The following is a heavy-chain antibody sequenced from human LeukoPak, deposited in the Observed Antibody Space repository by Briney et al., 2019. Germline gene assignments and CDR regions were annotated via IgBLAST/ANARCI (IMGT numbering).Heavy chain of an antibody. CDR3: AKVERPVVVAATVDY. CDR1: GFTFSSYG. J-gene: IGHJ4*02. CDR2: IRYDGSNK. V-gene: IGHV3-30*02. Sequence: GGSLRLSCAASGFTFSSYGMHWVRQAPGKGLEWVAFIRYDGSNKYYADSVKGRFTISRDNSKNTLYLQMNSLRAEDTAVYYCAKVERPVVVAATVDYWGQGTLVTVSS. D-gene: IGHD2-15*01.